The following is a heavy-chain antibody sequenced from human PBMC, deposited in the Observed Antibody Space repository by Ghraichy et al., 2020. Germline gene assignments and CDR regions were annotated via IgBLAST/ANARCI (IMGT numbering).Heavy chain of an antibody. D-gene: IGHD2-8*01. CDR3: ARSLAAELYAGPYYFDY. Sequence: GESLNISCAASGFTFSSYSMNWVRQAPGKGLEWVSSISSSSSYIYYADSVKGRFTISRDNAKNSLYLQMNSLRAEDTAVYYCARSLAAELYAGPYYFDYWGQGTLVTVSS. CDR2: ISSSSSYI. J-gene: IGHJ4*02. CDR1: GFTFSSYS. V-gene: IGHV3-21*01.